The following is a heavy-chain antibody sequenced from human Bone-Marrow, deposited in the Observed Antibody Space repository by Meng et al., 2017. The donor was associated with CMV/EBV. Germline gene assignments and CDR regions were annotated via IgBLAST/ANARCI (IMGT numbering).Heavy chain of an antibody. V-gene: IGHV4-39*07. Sequence: SETLSLTCTVSGGSISSSSYYWGWIRQPPGKGLEWIGSIYYSGSTYYNPSLKSRVTISVDTSKNQFSLKLSSVTAADTAVYYCARGGVLRYFDWSRRNWFDPWGHGTLVTVSS. D-gene: IGHD3-9*01. CDR2: IYYSGST. CDR1: GGSISSSSYY. CDR3: ARGGVLRYFDWSRRNWFDP. J-gene: IGHJ5*02.